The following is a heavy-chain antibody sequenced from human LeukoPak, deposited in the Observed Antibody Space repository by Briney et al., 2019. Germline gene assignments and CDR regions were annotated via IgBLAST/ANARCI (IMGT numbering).Heavy chain of an antibody. Sequence: KPSETLSLTCTVSGGSISSSSYYWGWIRQPPGKGLEWIGSIYYSGSTYYNPSLKSRVTISVDTSKNQFSLKLSSVTAADTAVYYCARVRSIAARPTDYWGQGTLVTVSS. J-gene: IGHJ4*02. CDR1: GGSISSSSYY. CDR2: IYYSGST. V-gene: IGHV4-39*01. CDR3: ARVRSIAARPTDY. D-gene: IGHD6-6*01.